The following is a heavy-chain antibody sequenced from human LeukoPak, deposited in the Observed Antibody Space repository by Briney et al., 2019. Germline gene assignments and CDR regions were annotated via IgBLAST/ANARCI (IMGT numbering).Heavy chain of an antibody. J-gene: IGHJ5*02. CDR2: IYYSGST. CDR1: GGSISSSSYY. V-gene: IGHV4-39*01. CDR3: ARQSGSDWFDP. Sequence: LETLSLTCTVSGGSISSSSYYWGWIRQPPGKGLEWIGSIYYSGSTYYNPSLKSRVTISVDTSKNQFSLKLSSVTAADTAVYYCARQSGSDWFDPWGQGTLVTVSS.